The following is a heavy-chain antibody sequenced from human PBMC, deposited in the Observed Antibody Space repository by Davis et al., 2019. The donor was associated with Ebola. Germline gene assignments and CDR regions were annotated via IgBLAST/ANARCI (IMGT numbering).Heavy chain of an antibody. V-gene: IGHV3-53*04. CDR1: GFTVSSDY. D-gene: IGHD3-16*01. J-gene: IGHJ6*02. CDR2: IYSGGST. Sequence: PGGSLRLSCAASGFTVSSDYMSWVRQAPGKGLEWVSVIYSGGSTYYADSVKGRFTISRHNSKNTLYLQMNSLRAEDTAVYYCARERAWEYTGGYYYGMDVWGQGTTVTVSS. CDR3: ARERAWEYTGGYYYGMDV.